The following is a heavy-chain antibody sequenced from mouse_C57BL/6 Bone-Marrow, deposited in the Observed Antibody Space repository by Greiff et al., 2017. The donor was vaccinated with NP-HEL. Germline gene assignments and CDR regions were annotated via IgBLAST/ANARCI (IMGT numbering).Heavy chain of an antibody. CDR3: ARRGVHYAMDY. V-gene: IGHV5-12*01. J-gene: IGHJ4*01. CDR2: ISNGGGST. CDR1: GFTFSDYY. Sequence: VQLKESGGGLVQPGGSLKLSCAASGFTFSDYYMYWVRQTPEKRLEWVAYISNGGGSTYYPDTVKGRFTISRDNAKNTLYLQMSRLKSEDTAMYYCARRGVHYAMDYWGQGTSVTVSS.